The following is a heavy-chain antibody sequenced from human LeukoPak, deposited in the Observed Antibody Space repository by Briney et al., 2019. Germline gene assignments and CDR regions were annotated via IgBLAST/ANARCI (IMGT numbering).Heavy chain of an antibody. D-gene: IGHD6-19*01. CDR3: ARAPQGIAVAGTAY. CDR1: GFTFSSYA. J-gene: IGHJ4*02. V-gene: IGHV3-30-3*01. Sequence: GGSLRLSCAASGFTFSSYAMHWVRRAPGKGLEWVAVISYDGSIKYYADSVKGRFTTSRDNSKNMLYLQMNSLSAEDTAVYYCARAPQGIAVAGTAYWGQGTLVTVSS. CDR2: ISYDGSIK.